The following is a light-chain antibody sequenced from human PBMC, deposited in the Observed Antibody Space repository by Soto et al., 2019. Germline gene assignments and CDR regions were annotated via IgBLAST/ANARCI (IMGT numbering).Light chain of an antibody. CDR2: GAS. CDR1: QSVSSN. V-gene: IGKV3D-15*01. CDR3: QQYNNWPLT. Sequence: EVVMTQSPATLSVSPGERATLSCRASQSVSSNLGWYQQRPGQAPRLLIFGASTRATGIPARFSGSGSGTEFTLTISSLQSEDFAVYYCQQYNNWPLTFGGGTKMEIK. J-gene: IGKJ4*01.